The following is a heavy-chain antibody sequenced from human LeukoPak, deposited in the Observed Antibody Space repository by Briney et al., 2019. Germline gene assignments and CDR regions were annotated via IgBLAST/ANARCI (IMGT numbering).Heavy chain of an antibody. CDR1: GGSISSYY. Sequence: SETLSLTCTVSGGSISSYYWSWIRQPPGKGLEWIGYIYYSGSTNYNPSLKSRVTISVDTSKNQFSLKLSSVTAADTAVYYCAGLRWWHDAFDIWGQGTMVTVSS. J-gene: IGHJ3*02. CDR2: IYYSGST. CDR3: AGLRWWHDAFDI. V-gene: IGHV4-59*01. D-gene: IGHD2-21*01.